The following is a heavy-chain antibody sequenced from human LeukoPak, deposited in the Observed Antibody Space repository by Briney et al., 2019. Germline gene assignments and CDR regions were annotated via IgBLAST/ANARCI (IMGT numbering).Heavy chain of an antibody. J-gene: IGHJ4*02. CDR3: ARYYDSSGYYY. CDR1: GYTFTSYA. V-gene: IGHV1-69*06. D-gene: IGHD3-22*01. CDR2: IFPIFGTA. Sequence: SVKVSCKASGYTFTSYAISWVRQAPGQGLEWMGGIFPIFGTANYAQKFQGRVTITADKSTSTAYMELSSLRSEDTAVYYCARYYDSSGYYYWGQGTLVTVSS.